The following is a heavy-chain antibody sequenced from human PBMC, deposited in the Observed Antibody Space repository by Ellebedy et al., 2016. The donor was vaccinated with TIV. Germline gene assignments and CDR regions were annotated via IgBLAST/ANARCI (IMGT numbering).Heavy chain of an antibody. CDR3: ARDLLHNWDEAPLFDY. CDR1: GFTFSSYW. J-gene: IGHJ4*02. D-gene: IGHD1-20*01. Sequence: GESLKISXAASGFTFSSYWMSWARQTPGKGLEWVAQINHDGSEKNYVDSVKGRFTIARDSAKNSLYLQMNSLRAEDTAVYYCARDLLHNWDEAPLFDYWGQGTLVTVSS. CDR2: INHDGSEK. V-gene: IGHV3-7*01.